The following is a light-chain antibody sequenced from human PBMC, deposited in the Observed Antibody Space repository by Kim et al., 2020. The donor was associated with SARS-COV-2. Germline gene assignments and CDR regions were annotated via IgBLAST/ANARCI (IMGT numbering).Light chain of an antibody. CDR1: SIRSYY. CDR2: GKD. CDR3: SSRDRSGHHPGVV. V-gene: IGLV3-19*01. J-gene: IGLJ2*01. Sequence: GQTVRNTCQGDSIRSYYANWYHQKPGQAPVLLIYGKDKRPSGIPDRFSGSSSEDTASLTIAGAQAEDEGDYYCSSRDRSGHHPGVVFGGGTKVTVL.